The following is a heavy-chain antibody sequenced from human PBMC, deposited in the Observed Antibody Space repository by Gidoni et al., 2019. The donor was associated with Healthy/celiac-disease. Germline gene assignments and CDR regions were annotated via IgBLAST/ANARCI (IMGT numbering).Heavy chain of an antibody. CDR1: GGSISSGCYY. Sequence: QVQLQESGPGLVKPSQTLSLTCTVSGGSISSGCYYWSWIRQPAGKGLEWIGRIYTSGSTNYNPSLKSRVTISVDTSKNQFSLKLSSVTAADTAVYYCARDADSSGYYPLFDYWGQGTLVTVSS. D-gene: IGHD3-22*01. CDR2: IYTSGST. V-gene: IGHV4-61*02. J-gene: IGHJ4*02. CDR3: ARDADSSGYYPLFDY.